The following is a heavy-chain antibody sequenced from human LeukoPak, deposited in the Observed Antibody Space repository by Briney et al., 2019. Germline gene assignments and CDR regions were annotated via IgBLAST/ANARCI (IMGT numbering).Heavy chain of an antibody. D-gene: IGHD6-19*01. Sequence: PSETLSLTCTVSGGSISSSSYYWGWIRQPPGKGLEWIGSIYYSGSTYYNSSLKSRVTISVDTSKNQFSLKLSSVTAADTAVYYCAKELLPYSSGWYPDYWGQGTLVTASS. CDR2: IYYSGST. CDR1: GGSISSSSYY. CDR3: AKELLPYSSGWYPDY. J-gene: IGHJ4*02. V-gene: IGHV4-39*07.